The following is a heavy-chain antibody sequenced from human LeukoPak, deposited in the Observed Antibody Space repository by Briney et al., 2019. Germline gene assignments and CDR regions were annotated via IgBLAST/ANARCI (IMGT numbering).Heavy chain of an antibody. D-gene: IGHD4-17*01. Sequence: PGGSLRLSCAASGFSVSANYMSWVRQAPGKGLEWVSVIYSGGSTYYTDSVKGRFTISRDNSKNTLYLQMNSLRSEDTAVYYRARASLTVTPLFDYWGQGTLVTVSS. V-gene: IGHV3-53*05. J-gene: IGHJ4*02. CDR3: ARASLTVTPLFDY. CDR2: IYSGGST. CDR1: GFSVSANY.